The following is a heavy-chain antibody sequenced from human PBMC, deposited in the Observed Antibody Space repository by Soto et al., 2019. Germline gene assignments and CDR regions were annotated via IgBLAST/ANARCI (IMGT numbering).Heavy chain of an antibody. D-gene: IGHD3-22*01. V-gene: IGHV4-30-2*01. J-gene: IGHJ4*02. CDR3: ARRTGKWLDFDY. Sequence: PSETLSLTCAVSGGSISSGGYSWSWIRQPPGKGLEWIGYIYHSGSTYYNPSLKSRVTISVDRSKNQFSLKLSPVTAADTAVYYCARRTGKWLDFDYWGQGTLVTVSS. CDR1: GGSISSGGYS. CDR2: IYHSGST.